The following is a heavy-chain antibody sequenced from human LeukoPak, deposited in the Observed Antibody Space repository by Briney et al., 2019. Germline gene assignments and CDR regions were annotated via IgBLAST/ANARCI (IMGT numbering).Heavy chain of an antibody. J-gene: IGHJ3*02. CDR3: ARDPTYYYDSSGRNDAFDI. CDR2: LYASGST. CDR1: GGSISSGSYY. V-gene: IGHV4-61*02. Sequence: SETLSLTCTVSGGSISSGSYYWSWIRQPAGKGLEWLGRLYASGSTNYNPSLKSRVTISVDTSKNQFSLKLSSVTAADTAVYYCARDPTYYYDSSGRNDAFDIWGQGTMVTVSS. D-gene: IGHD3-22*01.